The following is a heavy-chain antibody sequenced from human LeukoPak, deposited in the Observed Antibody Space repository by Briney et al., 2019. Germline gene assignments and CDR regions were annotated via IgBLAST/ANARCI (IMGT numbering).Heavy chain of an antibody. J-gene: IGHJ4*02. CDR2: ISSSSSYI. Sequence: SCKASGYTFTGYYMHWVRQAPGKGLEWVSSISSSSSYIYYADSVKGRFTISRDNAKNSLYLQMNSLRAEDTAVYYCARAPYYYDSSGYYLLDYWGQGTLVTVSS. V-gene: IGHV3-21*01. CDR1: GYTFTGYY. CDR3: ARAPYYYDSSGYYLLDY. D-gene: IGHD3-22*01.